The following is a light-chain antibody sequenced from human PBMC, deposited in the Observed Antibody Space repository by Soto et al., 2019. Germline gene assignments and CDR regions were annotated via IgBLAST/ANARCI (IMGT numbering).Light chain of an antibody. CDR2: DVS. V-gene: IGLV2-14*03. CDR1: SSDIGAYNS. J-gene: IGLJ2*01. CDR3: ASYTTGRMRV. Sequence: QSVLTQPASVSASPGQSITISCTGTSSDIGAYNSVSWYQQHPGEAPQLIIYDVSYRPSGISSRFSGSKSGNTASLTVSGLQADDDADYYCASYTTGRMRVFGGGTKLTVL.